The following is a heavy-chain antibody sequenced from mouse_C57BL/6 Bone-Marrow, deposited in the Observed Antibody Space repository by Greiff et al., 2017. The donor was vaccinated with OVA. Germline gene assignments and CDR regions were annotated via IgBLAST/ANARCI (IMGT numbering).Heavy chain of an antibody. CDR1: GFTFSSYA. Sequence: EVQAVESGGGLVKPGRSLKHSCAASGFTFSSYAMSWVRQTPEKRLEWVATISDGGSYTYYPDNVKGRFTISRDNAKNNLYLQMSHLKSEDTAMYYCARGLGRGYYFDYWGQGTTHTVSS. J-gene: IGHJ2*01. D-gene: IGHD4-1*01. CDR3: ARGLGRGYYFDY. CDR2: ISDGGSYT. V-gene: IGHV5-4*01.